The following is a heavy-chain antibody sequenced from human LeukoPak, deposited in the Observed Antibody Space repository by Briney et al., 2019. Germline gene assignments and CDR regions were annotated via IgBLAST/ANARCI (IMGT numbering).Heavy chain of an antibody. D-gene: IGHD3-3*01. CDR1: GGTFSSYA. CDR3: ARDGYYDFWSGYPPQDHYYYMDV. Sequence: SVKVSCKASGGTFSSYAISWVRQAPGQGLEWMGRIIPIFGTANYAQKFQGRVTITTDESTSTAYMELSSLRSEDTAVYYCARDGYYDFWSGYPPQDHYYYMDVWGKGTTVTVS. J-gene: IGHJ6*03. V-gene: IGHV1-69*05. CDR2: IIPIFGTA.